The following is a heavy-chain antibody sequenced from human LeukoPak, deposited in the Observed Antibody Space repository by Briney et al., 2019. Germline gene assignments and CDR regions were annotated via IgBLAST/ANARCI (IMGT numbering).Heavy chain of an antibody. CDR2: INHSGST. CDR3: ARAAAGDSDY. CDR1: GGSFSGYY. J-gene: IGHJ4*02. D-gene: IGHD7-27*01. Sequence: SETLSLTCAVYGGSFSGYYWSWIGQPPGKGLEWIGEINHSGSTNYNPSLKSRVTISVDTSKNQFSLKLSSVTAADTAVYYCARAAAGDSDYWGQGTLVTVSS. V-gene: IGHV4-34*01.